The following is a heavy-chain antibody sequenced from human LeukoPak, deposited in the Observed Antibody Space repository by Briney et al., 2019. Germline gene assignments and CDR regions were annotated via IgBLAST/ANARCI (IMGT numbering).Heavy chain of an antibody. CDR1: GFTFSGYL. D-gene: IGHD3-16*01. V-gene: IGHV3-74*01. CDR3: VRDLILTWTPGDDFDH. Sequence: GGSLRLSCAPSGFTFSGYLMHWVRHAPGKGLEWVSRINEGGSVISYADSVKCRFTISRENAKNTVYLQMDSLRAEDTAVYYCVRDLILTWTPGDDFDHWGQGTLVTVSS. CDR2: INEGGSVI. J-gene: IGHJ4*02.